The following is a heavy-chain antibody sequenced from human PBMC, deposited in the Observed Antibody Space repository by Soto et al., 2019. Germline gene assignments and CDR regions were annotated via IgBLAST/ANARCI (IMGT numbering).Heavy chain of an antibody. D-gene: IGHD3-3*01. Sequence: QVQLQESGPGLVKPSQTLALTCTVSGGSISNNDYYWSWIRQPPGKGLECIGYIFYSGSTYYNPSLERRITMSVDTSKNQFSLQLSSVTPADTAVYFCARAIFGVVLARYSMDGRGQGTTVTVSS. V-gene: IGHV4-30-4*01. CDR1: GGSISNNDYY. CDR2: IFYSGST. J-gene: IGHJ6*02. CDR3: ARAIFGVVLARYSMDG.